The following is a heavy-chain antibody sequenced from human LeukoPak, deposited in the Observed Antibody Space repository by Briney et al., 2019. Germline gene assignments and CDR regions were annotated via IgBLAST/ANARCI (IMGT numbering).Heavy chain of an antibody. V-gene: IGHV3-48*03. CDR1: GFTFSSYE. CDR3: AREKLNFFDSSGYFDH. J-gene: IGHJ4*02. Sequence: PGGSLRLSCAASGFTFSSYEMNWVRQAPGKGVEWVSFISSSGSAIHYADSVRGRFTISRDNAKNSLFLQMSRLRAEDTAVYYCAREKLNFFDSSGYFDHWGQGTLVTVSS. D-gene: IGHD3-22*01. CDR2: ISSSGSAI.